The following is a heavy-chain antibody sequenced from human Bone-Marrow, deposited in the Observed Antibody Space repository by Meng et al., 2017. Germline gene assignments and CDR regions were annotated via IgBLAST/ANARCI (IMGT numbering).Heavy chain of an antibody. Sequence: GESLKISCAASGFTFSGSAMHWVRQASGKGLEWVGRIRSKANSYATAYAASVKGRFTISRDDSKNTAYLQMNSLKTEDTAVYYCTRHSSSLTFYDYWGQGTLVTVSS. D-gene: IGHD6-6*01. CDR2: IRSKANSYAT. CDR3: TRHSSSLTFYDY. V-gene: IGHV3-73*01. CDR1: GFTFSGSA. J-gene: IGHJ4*02.